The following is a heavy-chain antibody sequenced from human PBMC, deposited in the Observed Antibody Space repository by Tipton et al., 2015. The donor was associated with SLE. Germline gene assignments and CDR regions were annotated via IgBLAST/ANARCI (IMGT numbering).Heavy chain of an antibody. CDR3: ARDPSMREAFDI. J-gene: IGHJ3*02. Sequence: TLSLTCAVYGGSFSGYYWSWIRQPPGKGLEYIGEINHRGSTNYNPSLKSRVTISVDTSKNQFPLKLTYVTAADTAVYYCARDPSMREAFDIWGQGTMVTVSS. CDR1: GGSFSGYY. CDR2: INHRGST. V-gene: IGHV4-34*01. D-gene: IGHD2/OR15-2a*01.